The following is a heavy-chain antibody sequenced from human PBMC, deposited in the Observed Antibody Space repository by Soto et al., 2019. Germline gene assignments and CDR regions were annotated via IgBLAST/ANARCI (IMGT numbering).Heavy chain of an antibody. Sequence: SETLCLTCAGYGGSFSGYYWSWIRQPPGKGLEWIGEINHSGSTNYNPSLKSRVTISVDTSKNQFSLKLSSVTAADTAVYYCARARYCSGGSCRRNAFDIWGQGTMVTVSS. D-gene: IGHD2-15*01. V-gene: IGHV4-34*01. CDR3: ARARYCSGGSCRRNAFDI. CDR1: GGSFSGYY. CDR2: INHSGST. J-gene: IGHJ3*02.